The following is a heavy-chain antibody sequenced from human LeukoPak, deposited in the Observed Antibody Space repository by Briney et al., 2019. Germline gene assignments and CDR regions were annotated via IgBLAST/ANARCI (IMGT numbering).Heavy chain of an antibody. Sequence: GGSLRLSCAASGFTFSSYAMSWVRQAPGKGLEWVSAISGSGGSTYYADSVKGRFTISRDNAKNSLYLQMNSLRAEDTAVYYCARELFANYYDSSGYYYYYYYYMDVWGKGTTVTVSS. V-gene: IGHV3-23*01. CDR1: GFTFSSYA. CDR3: ARELFANYYDSSGYYYYYYYYMDV. D-gene: IGHD3-22*01. CDR2: ISGSGGST. J-gene: IGHJ6*03.